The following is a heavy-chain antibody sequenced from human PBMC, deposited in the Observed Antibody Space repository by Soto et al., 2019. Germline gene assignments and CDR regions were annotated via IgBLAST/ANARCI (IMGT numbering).Heavy chain of an antibody. CDR1: GYTFTSYA. V-gene: IGHV1-69*13. Sequence: SVKVSCKASGYTFTSYAISWVRQAPGQGLEWMGGIIPIFGTANYAQKFQGRVTITADDSTSTAYMELSSLRSEDTAVYYCARDQYYYGSGSYPSAFDYWGQGTLVTVSS. CDR3: ARDQYYYGSGSYPSAFDY. D-gene: IGHD3-10*01. J-gene: IGHJ4*02. CDR2: IIPIFGTA.